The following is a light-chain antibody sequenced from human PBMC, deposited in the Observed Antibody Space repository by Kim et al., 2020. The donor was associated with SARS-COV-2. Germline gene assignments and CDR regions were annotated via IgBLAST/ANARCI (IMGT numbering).Light chain of an antibody. J-gene: IGKJ1*01. Sequence: DSVADRVTITCRASQDISRYLNWYQQKTEKAPKLLIYTASSLQSGVPSRFTVSGSETDFTLTISSLQPEDFATYYCQQTYSASRTFGQGTKVDIK. CDR3: QQTYSASRT. V-gene: IGKV1-39*01. CDR2: TAS. CDR1: QDISRY.